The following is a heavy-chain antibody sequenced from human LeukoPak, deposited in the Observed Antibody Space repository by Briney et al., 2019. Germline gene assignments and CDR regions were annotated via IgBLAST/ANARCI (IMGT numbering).Heavy chain of an antibody. J-gene: IGHJ4*02. Sequence: GGSLRLSCAASGFTFTNYAMSWVRQAPGKGLEWVSAISGSGGSTYYADSVKGRFTISRDNSKNTLYLQMNSLRAKDTAVYYCAKGSAYGSGSHLDYWGQGTLVTVSS. CDR3: AKGSAYGSGSHLDY. V-gene: IGHV3-23*01. CDR2: ISGSGGST. D-gene: IGHD3-10*01. CDR1: GFTFTNYA.